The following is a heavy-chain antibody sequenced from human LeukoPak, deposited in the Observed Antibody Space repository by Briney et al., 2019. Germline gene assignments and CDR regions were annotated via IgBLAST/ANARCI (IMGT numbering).Heavy chain of an antibody. D-gene: IGHD2-21*01. J-gene: IGHJ4*02. CDR2: IYHDANT. Sequence: PGKGLEWVGEIYHDANTNYTPSLKSRLSVSLDKSRNQFSLKLSFVTAADTAVYYCVRTPRDWGQGILVTVSS. V-gene: IGHV4/OR15-8*02. CDR3: VRTPRD.